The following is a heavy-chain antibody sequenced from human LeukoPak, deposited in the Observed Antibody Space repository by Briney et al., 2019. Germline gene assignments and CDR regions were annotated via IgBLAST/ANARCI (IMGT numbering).Heavy chain of an antibody. CDR1: GGSFSGYY. CDR2: INHSGST. CDR3: ARTRVVVVVATINDAFDI. V-gene: IGHV4-34*01. D-gene: IGHD2-15*01. Sequence: SETLPLTCAVYGGSFSGYYWSWIRQPPGKGLEWIGEINHSGSTSYNPSLKSRVTISVDTSKNQFSLKLSSVTAADTAVYYCARTRVVVVVATINDAFDIWGQGTMVTVSS. J-gene: IGHJ3*02.